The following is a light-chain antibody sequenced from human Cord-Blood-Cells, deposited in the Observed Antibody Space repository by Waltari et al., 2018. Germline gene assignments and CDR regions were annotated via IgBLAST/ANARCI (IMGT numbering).Light chain of an antibody. CDR3: CSYACVYTYV. V-gene: IGLV2-11*01. CDR1: SSDVGGCNY. J-gene: IGLJ1*01. CDR2: DVS. Sequence: QSALTQPRPVSGSPGQPVTISCTGTSSDVGGCNYVSWYQQHPGQAPTLMIYDVSKRPAGVPERFSDSKSGNTGSLTLSGLQAEDEAEYYCCSYACVYTYVFGTGTKVTVL.